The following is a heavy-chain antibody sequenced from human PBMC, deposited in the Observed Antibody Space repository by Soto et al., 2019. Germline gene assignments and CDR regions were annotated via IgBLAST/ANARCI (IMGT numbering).Heavy chain of an antibody. D-gene: IGHD3-22*01. J-gene: IGHJ1*01. Sequence: GGSLRLSCAASGFTFSNAWMSWVRQAPGKGLEWVGRIKSKTDGGTTDYAAPVKGRFTISRDDSKNTLYLQMNSLKTEDTAVYYCTTGSNYYDSSGYELAEYFQHWGQGTLVTVSS. V-gene: IGHV3-15*01. CDR1: GFTFSNAW. CDR3: TTGSNYYDSSGYELAEYFQH. CDR2: IKSKTDGGTT.